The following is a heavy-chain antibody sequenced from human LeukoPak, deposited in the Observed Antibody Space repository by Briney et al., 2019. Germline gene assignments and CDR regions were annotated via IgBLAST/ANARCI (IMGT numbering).Heavy chain of an antibody. D-gene: IGHD2-21*02. Sequence: SETLSLTCAVSGGSISSGGYSWSWIRQLPGKGLEWIGYIYHSGSTYYNPSLKSRVTISVDRSKNQFSLKLSSVTAADTAVYYCARGVLGATKKVTAIPTYYFDYWGQGTLVTVSS. CDR1: GGSISSGGYS. CDR3: ARGVLGATKKVTAIPTYYFDY. CDR2: IYHSGST. J-gene: IGHJ4*02. V-gene: IGHV4-30-2*01.